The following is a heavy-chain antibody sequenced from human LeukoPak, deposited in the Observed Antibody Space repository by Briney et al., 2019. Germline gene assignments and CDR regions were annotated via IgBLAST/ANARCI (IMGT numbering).Heavy chain of an antibody. Sequence: GGSLRLSCAASGFSFDDYTMHWVRQAPGKGLEWVSSISTYSDYIFYADSVKGRFTISRDNAKNSLYLQMNSLRAEDTAVYYCARVRVGATYGGAFDIWGQGTMVTVSS. CDR1: GFSFDDYT. D-gene: IGHD1-26*01. V-gene: IGHV3-21*01. J-gene: IGHJ3*02. CDR3: ARVRVGATYGGAFDI. CDR2: ISTYSDYI.